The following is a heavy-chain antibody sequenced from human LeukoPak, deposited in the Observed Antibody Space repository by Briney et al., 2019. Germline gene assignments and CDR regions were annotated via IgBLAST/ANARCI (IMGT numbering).Heavy chain of an antibody. D-gene: IGHD1-26*01. V-gene: IGHV3-30-3*01. CDR2: ISSDGSNK. CDR1: GFTFSDYA. CDR3: AREGLGFDY. Sequence: GGSLRLSCAASGFTFSDYAIHWVRQAPGKGLEWVAVISSDGSNKCYSDSVKGRFTISRDNSKNTLYLQMNSLRVEDTAVYYCAREGLGFDYWGQGTLVTVSS. J-gene: IGHJ4*02.